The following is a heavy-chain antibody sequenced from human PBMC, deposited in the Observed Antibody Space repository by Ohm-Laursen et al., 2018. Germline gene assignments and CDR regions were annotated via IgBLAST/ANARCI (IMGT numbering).Heavy chain of an antibody. CDR3: ARDRSLADPKGNWFDP. V-gene: IGHV3-48*03. J-gene: IGHJ5*02. Sequence: SLSLSCSASGFTVSSYEMSWVRQAPGMGLEWVSHISNSGSAIRYADSVKGRFTVSRDNAKNSLYLQMNSLRVEDTAVYYCARDRSLADPKGNWFDPWGQGILVTVSS. CDR2: ISNSGSAI. D-gene: IGHD2-15*01. CDR1: GFTVSSYE.